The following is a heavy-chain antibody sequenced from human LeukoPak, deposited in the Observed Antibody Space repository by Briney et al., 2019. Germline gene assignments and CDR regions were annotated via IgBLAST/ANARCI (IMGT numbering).Heavy chain of an antibody. V-gene: IGHV1-18*01. D-gene: IGHD3-10*01. CDR3: ARVGNSGEFDF. Sequence: EASVKVSCKTSGYTFSDYGLTWVRQAPGQGLEWLGWVTGFNGKTNYARRVEDRLILTTDTSTSTGTLDLRGLRADDTAVYYCARVGNSGEFDFWGQGTLVTVSS. J-gene: IGHJ4*02. CDR2: VTGFNGKT. CDR1: GYTFSDYG.